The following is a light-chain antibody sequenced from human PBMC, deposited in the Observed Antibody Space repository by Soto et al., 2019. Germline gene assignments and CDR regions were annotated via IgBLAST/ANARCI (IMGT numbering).Light chain of an antibody. V-gene: IGKV3-15*01. Sequence: EIVMTQSPATLSMSPGERVSISRRASQTVSNNLAWYQQKPGQAPRLLIYGASTRAIGVAARFSGSGSGTEFTLTITSLQSEDFAVYYCQQYHKWPPFTFGGGTVVEIK. CDR1: QTVSNN. CDR2: GAS. J-gene: IGKJ4*01. CDR3: QQYHKWPPFT.